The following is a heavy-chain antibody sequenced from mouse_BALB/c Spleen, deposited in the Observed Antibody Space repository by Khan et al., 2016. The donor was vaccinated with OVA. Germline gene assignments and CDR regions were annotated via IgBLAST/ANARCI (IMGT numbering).Heavy chain of an antibody. J-gene: IGHJ4*01. Sequence: VELVESGPGLVAPSQSLSITCTVSGFSLSRYNIHWVRQPPGKGLEWLGMIWGGGGTDYNSTLKSRLSISKDNSKSQVFLKMNSLQTDDSAMYYCARAYYRYDGDYAKDYWGQGTSVTVSS. CDR1: GFSLSRYN. CDR2: IWGGGGT. CDR3: ARAYYRYDGDYAKDY. D-gene: IGHD2-14*01. V-gene: IGHV2-6-4*01.